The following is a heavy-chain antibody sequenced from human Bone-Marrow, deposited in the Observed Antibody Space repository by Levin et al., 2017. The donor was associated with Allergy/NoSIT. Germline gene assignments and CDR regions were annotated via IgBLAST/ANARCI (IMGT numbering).Heavy chain of an antibody. J-gene: IGHJ6*03. CDR3: ARRRESRGYCSGGSCYLICLPPPYMDV. D-gene: IGHD2-15*01. V-gene: IGHV4-4*02. CDR2: IYHSGST. Sequence: SQTLSLTCAVSGGSIRSSNWWSWVRQPPGKGLEWIGEIYHSGSTNYNPSLKSRVTISVDKSKNQFSLKLSSVTAADTAVYYCARRRESRGYCSGGSCYLICLPPPYMDVWGKGTTVTVSS. CDR1: GGSIRSSNW.